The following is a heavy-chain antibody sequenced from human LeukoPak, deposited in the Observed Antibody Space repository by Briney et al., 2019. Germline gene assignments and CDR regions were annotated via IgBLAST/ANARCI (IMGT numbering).Heavy chain of an antibody. J-gene: IGHJ4*02. D-gene: IGHD1-26*01. CDR1: GFTFTTYS. V-gene: IGHV3-48*01. CDR2: ISSGTI. Sequence: GGSPRLSCAASGFTFTTYSMNWVRQAPGQGLEWFSHISSGTIAYADSVKGRFTISRDIGKNSLYLQMNNLRVEDTAVYYCARDFGYSFDYWGQGTLVTVSS. CDR3: ARDFGYSFDY.